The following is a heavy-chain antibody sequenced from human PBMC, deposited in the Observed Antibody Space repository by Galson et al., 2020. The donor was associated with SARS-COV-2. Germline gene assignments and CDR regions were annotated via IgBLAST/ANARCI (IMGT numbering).Heavy chain of an antibody. V-gene: IGHV5-51*01. D-gene: IGHD2-21*01. CDR1: GYSFTSYW. CDR2: IYPGDSDT. CDR3: ARRPAYCGGDCYFVDY. J-gene: IGHJ4*02. Sequence: GESLKISCKGSGYSFTSYWIGWVRQMPGKGLEWMGIIYPGDSDTRYSPSFQGQVTISADKSISTAYLQWSSLKASDTAMYYCARRPAYCGGDCYFVDYWGQGTLVTVSS.